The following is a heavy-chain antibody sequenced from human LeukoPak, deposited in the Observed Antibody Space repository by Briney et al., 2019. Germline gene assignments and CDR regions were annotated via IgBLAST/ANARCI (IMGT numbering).Heavy chain of an antibody. V-gene: IGHV3-23*01. CDR3: AKDGEGTVVMWYFDY. CDR2: ISVSDGST. D-gene: IGHD4-23*01. Sequence: GGSLRLSCAASGFTFSSYAMSWVRQAPGKGLEWVSAISVSDGSTYYADSVKGRFTISRDNSKNTLYLQMNSLRAEDTAVYYCAKDGEGTVVMWYFDYWGQGTLVTVSS. CDR1: GFTFSSYA. J-gene: IGHJ4*02.